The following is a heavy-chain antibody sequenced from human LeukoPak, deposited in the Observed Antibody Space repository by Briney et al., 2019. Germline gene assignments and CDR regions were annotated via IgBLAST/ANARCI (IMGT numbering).Heavy chain of an antibody. CDR1: GFTFSSHA. V-gene: IGHV3-23*01. J-gene: IGHJ4*02. Sequence: GGSLRLSCAASGFTFSSHAMTWVRQAPGKGLEWVSSITGRGGSTYYADSVKGRFTISRDNSKNTVYLQMNSLRAEDTAVYYCATDPGSSWTDYWGQGTLDTVSS. D-gene: IGHD6-13*01. CDR3: ATDPGSSWTDY. CDR2: ITGRGGST.